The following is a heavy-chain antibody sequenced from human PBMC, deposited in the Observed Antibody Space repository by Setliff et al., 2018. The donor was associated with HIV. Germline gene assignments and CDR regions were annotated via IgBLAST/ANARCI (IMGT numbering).Heavy chain of an antibody. Sequence: SETLSLTCAVYGGSFSGYFWSWIRQSPGKGLEWIGEINHRGSANHNPSFKSRVIISVDTSKNQFSLKLSSVTAADTAAYYCARQGGFSSSYYPRNYVDVWGKGTTVTVSS. CDR2: INHRGSA. D-gene: IGHD6-13*01. J-gene: IGHJ6*03. CDR1: GGSFSGYF. V-gene: IGHV4-34*01. CDR3: ARQGGFSSSYYPRNYVDV.